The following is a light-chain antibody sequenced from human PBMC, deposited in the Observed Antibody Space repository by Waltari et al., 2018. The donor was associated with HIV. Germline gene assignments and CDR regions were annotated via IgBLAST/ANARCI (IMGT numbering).Light chain of an antibody. J-gene: IGLJ3*02. CDR1: SSNIGNDY. CDR3: GTWYPRMGAAV. Sequence: QSVLTQPPSVSAAPGQKVTISCSGSSSNIGNDYVSWYQHVPGAAPRLLIYDNAKRPSGIPDRFSGSKSGTSATLGISGLQTGDGADYYCGTWYPRMGAAVFGGGTKVTVL. CDR2: DNA. V-gene: IGLV1-51*01.